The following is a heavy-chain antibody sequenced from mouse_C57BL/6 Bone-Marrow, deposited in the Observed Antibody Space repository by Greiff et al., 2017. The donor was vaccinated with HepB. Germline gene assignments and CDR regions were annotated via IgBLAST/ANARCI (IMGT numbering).Heavy chain of an antibody. Sequence: EVKLMESGPGLVKPSQSLSLTCSVTGYSITSGYYWNWIRQFPGNKLEWMGYISYDGSNNYNPSLKNRISITRDTSKNQFFLKLNSVTTEDTATYYCARGVYYGSSYYFDYWGQGTTLTVSS. CDR2: ISYDGSN. J-gene: IGHJ2*01. D-gene: IGHD1-1*01. V-gene: IGHV3-6*01. CDR1: GYSITSGYY. CDR3: ARGVYYGSSYYFDY.